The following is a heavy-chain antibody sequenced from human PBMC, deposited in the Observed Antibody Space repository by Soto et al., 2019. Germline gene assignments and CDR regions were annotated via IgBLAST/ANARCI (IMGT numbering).Heavy chain of an antibody. J-gene: IGHJ6*02. V-gene: IGHV1-69*01. D-gene: IGHD4-17*01. CDR3: ASPYGDVFPHYYYGMDV. CDR2: IIPIFGTA. CDR1: GGTFSSYA. Sequence: QVQLVQSGAEVKKPGSSVKVSCKASGGTFSSYAISWVRQAPGQGLEWMGGIIPIFGTANHAQKFQGRVTITADESTSTAYMELSSLRSEDTAVYYCASPYGDVFPHYYYGMDVWGQGTTVTVSS.